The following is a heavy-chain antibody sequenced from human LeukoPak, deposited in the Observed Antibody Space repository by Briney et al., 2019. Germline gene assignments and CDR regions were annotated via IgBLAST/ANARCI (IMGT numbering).Heavy chain of an antibody. J-gene: IGHJ6*02. D-gene: IGHD6-19*01. Sequence: ASVKVSCKASGYTFTSYGISWVRQAPGQGLEWMGWISAYIGNTNYAQKLQGRVTMTTDPSTSTAYMELRSLRSDDPAVYYCARDLGQWLDAPSALGYYYYGMDVWGQGTTVTVSS. V-gene: IGHV1-18*01. CDR3: ARDLGQWLDAPSALGYYYYGMDV. CDR2: ISAYIGNT. CDR1: GYTFTSYG.